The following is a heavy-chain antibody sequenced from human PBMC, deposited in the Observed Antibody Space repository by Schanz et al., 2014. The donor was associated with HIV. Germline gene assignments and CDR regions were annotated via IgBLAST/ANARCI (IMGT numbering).Heavy chain of an antibody. J-gene: IGHJ4*02. CDR3: ARDRDSYDSSGSFDY. Sequence: EVQLVESGGGLIQPGGSLRLSCAASGFTVSSNYMSWVRQAPGKGLEWVSVIYSGGSTYYADSVKGRFTISRDNSKNTLYLQMNSLRAEDTAVYYCARDRDSYDSSGSFDYWGQGTLVTVSS. V-gene: IGHV3-53*01. CDR1: GFTVSSNY. CDR2: IYSGGST. D-gene: IGHD3-22*01.